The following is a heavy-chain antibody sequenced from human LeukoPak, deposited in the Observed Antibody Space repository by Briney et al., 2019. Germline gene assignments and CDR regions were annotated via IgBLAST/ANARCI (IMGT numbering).Heavy chain of an antibody. CDR3: AHSLTNYYYYMDV. D-gene: IGHD3-9*01. CDR2: ISYDGSKK. Sequence: PGGSLRLSSAASGVTFSSDSMHRGRQAPGAGRGWGAVISYDGSKKYYAVPVKGRFTISRDNSKITVYLQMNSLRAEDTAVYYCAHSLTNYYYYMDVLGKGATVTISS. V-gene: IGHV3-30*03. CDR1: GVTFSSDS. J-gene: IGHJ6*03.